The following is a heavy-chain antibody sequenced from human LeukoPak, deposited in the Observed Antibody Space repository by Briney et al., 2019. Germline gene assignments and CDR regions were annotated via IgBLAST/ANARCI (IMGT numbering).Heavy chain of an antibody. CDR2: INGGGEST. J-gene: IGHJ4*02. CDR1: GFTFSSYI. Sequence: GGSLRLSCTASGFTFSSYIMSWVRQAPGKGLEWVSSINGGGESTNYADSVKGRFTISRDNSKNTLDLQVNSLRAEDTATYYCAKGSTYSSGWFHDYWGQGTLITVSS. V-gene: IGHV3-23*01. D-gene: IGHD6-19*01. CDR3: AKGSTYSSGWFHDY.